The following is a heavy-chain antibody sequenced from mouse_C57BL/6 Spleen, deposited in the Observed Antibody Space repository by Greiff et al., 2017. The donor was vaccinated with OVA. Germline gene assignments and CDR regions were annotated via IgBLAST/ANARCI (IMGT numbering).Heavy chain of an antibody. CDR1: GYTFTSYW. CDR3: ARLTTVVAFDY. J-gene: IGHJ2*01. V-gene: IGHV1-59*01. CDR2: IDPSDSYT. D-gene: IGHD1-1*01. Sequence: VKLQQPGAELVRPGTSVKLSCKASGYTFTSYWMHWVQQRPGQGLEWIGVIDPSDSYTTYNQKFKGKATLTVDTSSSTAYMQLSSLTSEDSAVYYCARLTTVVAFDYWGQGTTLTVSS.